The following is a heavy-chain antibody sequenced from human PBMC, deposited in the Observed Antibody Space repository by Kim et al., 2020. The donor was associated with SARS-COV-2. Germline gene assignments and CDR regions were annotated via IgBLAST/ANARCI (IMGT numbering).Heavy chain of an antibody. CDR1: GFTFSSYG. Sequence: GGSLRLSCAASGFTFSSYGMHWVRQAPGKGLEWVAVISYDGSNKYYADSVKGRFTISRDNSKNTLYLQMNSLRAEDTAVYYCAKDLRIPLLIWSDAFDI. D-gene: IGHD3-3*01. CDR2: ISYDGSNK. J-gene: IGHJ3*02. CDR3: AKDLRIPLLIWSDAFDI. V-gene: IGHV3-30*18.